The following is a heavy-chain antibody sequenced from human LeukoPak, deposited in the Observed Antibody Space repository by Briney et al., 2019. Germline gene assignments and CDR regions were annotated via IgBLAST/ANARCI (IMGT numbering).Heavy chain of an antibody. CDR2: INHSGST. V-gene: IGHV4-34*01. CDR3: ARGRFWSGYYPQNYYCYYMDV. D-gene: IGHD3-3*01. CDR1: GGSFSGYY. J-gene: IGHJ6*03. Sequence: SETLSLTCAVYGGSFSGYYWSWIRQPPGKGLEWIGEINHSGSTNYNPSLKSRVTISVDTSKNQFSLKLSSVTAADTAVYYCARGRFWSGYYPQNYYCYYMDVWGKRTTVTVSS.